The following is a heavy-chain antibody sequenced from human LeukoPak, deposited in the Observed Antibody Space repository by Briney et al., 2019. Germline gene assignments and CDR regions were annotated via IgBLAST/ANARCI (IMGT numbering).Heavy chain of an antibody. CDR1: GGSISSGSYY. CDR2: IYTSGRT. J-gene: IGHJ4*02. Sequence: PSQTLSLTCTVSGGSISSGSYYWSWIRQPAGKGLEWVGRIYTSGRTNYNPSLKSRVTISVDTSKNQFSLKLSSVTAADTAVYYCARGAGYSYGVWGQGTLVTVSS. CDR3: ARGAGYSYGV. D-gene: IGHD5-18*01. V-gene: IGHV4-61*02.